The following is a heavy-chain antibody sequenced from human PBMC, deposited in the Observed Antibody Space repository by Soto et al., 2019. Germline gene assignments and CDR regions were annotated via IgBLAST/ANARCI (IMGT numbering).Heavy chain of an antibody. CDR2: VSTSGRST. D-gene: IGHD2-15*01. CDR3: VKQAHGLDGVAFDY. CDR1: GFIFSEST. Sequence: GGSLRLSWSASGFIFSESTIYWVRQVPGKGLEAISAVSTSGRSTYYADSVKDRFTISRDNSKNTLFLQMGSLRPEDTAIYYCVKQAHGLDGVAFDYWGQGTQVTVSS. V-gene: IGHV3-64D*06. J-gene: IGHJ4*02.